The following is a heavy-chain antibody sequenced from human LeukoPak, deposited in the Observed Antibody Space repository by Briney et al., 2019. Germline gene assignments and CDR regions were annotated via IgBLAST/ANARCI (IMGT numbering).Heavy chain of an antibody. J-gene: IGHJ4*02. Sequence: GRSLRLSCAASGFTFTNYALHWVRQAPGKGLEWVAVISYDGTNKYYADSVKGRFTISRDNSKNTLSLQMNSLRAEDTALYYCARGFVLGAAENYFDYWGQGTLVTVSS. D-gene: IGHD2-15*01. CDR3: ARGFVLGAAENYFDY. CDR1: GFTFTNYA. V-gene: IGHV3-30-3*01. CDR2: ISYDGTNK.